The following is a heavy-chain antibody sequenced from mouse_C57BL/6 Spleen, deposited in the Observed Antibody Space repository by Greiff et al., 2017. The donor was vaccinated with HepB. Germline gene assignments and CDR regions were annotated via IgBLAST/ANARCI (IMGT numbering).Heavy chain of an antibody. CDR1: GYTFTSYG. D-gene: IGHD1-1*01. J-gene: IGHJ3*01. CDR2: IYPRSGNT. Sequence: QVQLQQSGAELARPGASVKLSCKASGYTFTSYGISWVKQRTGQGLEWIGEIYPRSGNTYYNEKFKGKATLTADKSSSTAYMELRSLTSEDSAVYFGAREAIITTTPKGFAYWGQGTLVTVSA. CDR3: AREAIITTTPKGFAY. V-gene: IGHV1-81*01.